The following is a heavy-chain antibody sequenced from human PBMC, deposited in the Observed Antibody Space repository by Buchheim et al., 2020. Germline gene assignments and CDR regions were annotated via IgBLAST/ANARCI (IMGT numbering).Heavy chain of an antibody. Sequence: EVQLVESGGGLVQPGGSLRLSCAASGFTFSSYSMNWVRQAPGKGLEWVSYISSSSSIIYYADSVKGRFTISRDNAKNSLYLQMNSLRAEDTAVYYCARDGGGGPDRRRPFDYWGQGTL. CDR3: ARDGGGGPDRRRPFDY. CDR1: GFTFSSYS. J-gene: IGHJ4*02. V-gene: IGHV3-48*01. D-gene: IGHD3-16*01. CDR2: ISSSSSII.